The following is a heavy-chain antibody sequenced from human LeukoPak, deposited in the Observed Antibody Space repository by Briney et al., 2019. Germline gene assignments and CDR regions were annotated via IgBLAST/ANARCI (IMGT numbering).Heavy chain of an antibody. V-gene: IGHV4-4*02. Sequence: SGTLSLTCAVSGGSISSSNWWNWVRQPPGKGLEWIGEIYHSGSTNYNPSLKSRVTISVDKSKNQFSLKLRSVTAADTAVYHCARANYYGSGSNDALDFWGQGTMVTVSS. D-gene: IGHD3-10*01. CDR1: GGSISSSNW. J-gene: IGHJ3*01. CDR3: ARANYYGSGSNDALDF. CDR2: IYHSGST.